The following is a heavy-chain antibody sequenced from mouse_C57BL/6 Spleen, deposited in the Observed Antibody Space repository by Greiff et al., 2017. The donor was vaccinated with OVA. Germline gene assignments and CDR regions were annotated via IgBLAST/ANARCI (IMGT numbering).Heavy chain of an antibody. CDR1: GYAFTNYL. CDR2: INPGSGGT. Sequence: VKVVESGAELVRPGTSVKVSCKASGYAFTNYLIEWVKQRPGQGLEWIGVINPGSGGTNYNEKFKGKATLTADKSSSTAYMQLSSLTSEDSAVDFCARWGYDYDGGDYYAMDYWGQGTSVTVSS. CDR3: ARWGYDYDGGDYYAMDY. J-gene: IGHJ4*01. V-gene: IGHV1-54*01. D-gene: IGHD2-4*01.